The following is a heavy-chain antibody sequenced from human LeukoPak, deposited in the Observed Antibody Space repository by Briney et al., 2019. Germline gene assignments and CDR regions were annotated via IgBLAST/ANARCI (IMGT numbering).Heavy chain of an antibody. CDR3: VKYDSSGYYLAY. D-gene: IGHD3-22*01. CDR1: GGSISSSTYY. V-gene: IGHV4-39*07. CDR2: VHYSGGS. Sequence: SETLSLTCTVSGGSISSSTYYWGWIRQSPGKGLEWIGSVHYSGGSYYNPSLKSRVTISLNPSKNQFSLKLSSVTAADTAVYYCVKYDSSGYYLAYWGQGTLVTVSS. J-gene: IGHJ4*02.